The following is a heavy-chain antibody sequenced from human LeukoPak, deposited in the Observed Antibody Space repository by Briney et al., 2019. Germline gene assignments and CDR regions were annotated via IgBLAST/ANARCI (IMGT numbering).Heavy chain of an antibody. CDR1: GFTFSSYW. D-gene: IGHD3-10*01. Sequence: GGSLRLSCAASGFTFSSYWMSWVRRSPGKGLEWVANIKQDGSEKYYVDSVKGRFTISRDNAKNSLYLQMNSLRAQDTAVYYCARGGGTGDYWGQGTLVTVSS. V-gene: IGHV3-7*03. CDR3: ARGGGTGDY. J-gene: IGHJ4*02. CDR2: IKQDGSEK.